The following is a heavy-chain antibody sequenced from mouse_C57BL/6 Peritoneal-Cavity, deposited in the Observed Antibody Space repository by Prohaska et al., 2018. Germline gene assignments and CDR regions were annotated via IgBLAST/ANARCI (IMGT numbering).Heavy chain of an antibody. J-gene: IGHJ2*01. D-gene: IGHD3-2*02. CDR3: ARRDSSGYEDFDY. Sequence: NAEYMGKATLTADKSSSTAYMQLSSLNSEDSAVYFCARRDSSGYEDFDYWGQGTPLTVSS. V-gene: IGHV1-80*01.